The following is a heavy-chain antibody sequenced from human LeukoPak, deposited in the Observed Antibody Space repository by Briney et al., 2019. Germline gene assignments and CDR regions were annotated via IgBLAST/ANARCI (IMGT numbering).Heavy chain of an antibody. J-gene: IGHJ3*02. CDR1: GFTFDDYA. D-gene: IGHD1-14*01. V-gene: IGHV3-9*01. CDR3: AKVPYIRTLSRQGKDAFDI. CDR2: ISWNGGRT. Sequence: PGGSLRLSCAASGFTFDDYAMHWVRQAPGKGLEWVSGISWNGGRTGYADSVKGRFTISRDNAKKSLFLQMNSLRTEDTAFYYCAKVPYIRTLSRQGKDAFDIWGQGTVVTVSS.